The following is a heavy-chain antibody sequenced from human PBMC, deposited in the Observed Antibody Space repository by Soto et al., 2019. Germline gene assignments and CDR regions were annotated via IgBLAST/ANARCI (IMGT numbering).Heavy chain of an antibody. CDR2: ISSSSSYI. Sequence: GSLRLSCAASGFTFSSYSMNWVRQAPGKGLEWVSSISSSSSYIYYADSVKGRFTISRDNAKNSLYLQMNSLRAEDTAVNYCARDTMVRGVFVYFDYWGQGTLVTVSS. D-gene: IGHD3-10*01. CDR1: GFTFSSYS. J-gene: IGHJ4*02. CDR3: ARDTMVRGVFVYFDY. V-gene: IGHV3-21*01.